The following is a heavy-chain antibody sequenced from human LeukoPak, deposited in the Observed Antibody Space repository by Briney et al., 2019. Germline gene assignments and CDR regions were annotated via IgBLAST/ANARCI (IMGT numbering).Heavy chain of an antibody. CDR2: ISGSGGST. CDR3: AKGISGPVAEEWFDP. CDR1: GFTFSSYA. D-gene: IGHD6-19*01. V-gene: IGHV3-23*01. Sequence: GGSLRLSCAASGFTFSSYAMSWVRQAPGKGLEWVSAISGSGGSTYYADSVKGRFTISRDNSKNTLYLQMNSLRAEDTAVYYCAKGISGPVAEEWFDPWGQGTLVTVSS. J-gene: IGHJ5*02.